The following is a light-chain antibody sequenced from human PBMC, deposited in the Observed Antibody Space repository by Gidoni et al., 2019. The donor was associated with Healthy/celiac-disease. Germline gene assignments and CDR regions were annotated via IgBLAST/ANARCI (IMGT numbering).Light chain of an antibody. CDR3: QQYGSSTWT. J-gene: IGKJ1*01. CDR1: QSVSSSY. Sequence: EIVLTQSPGTLSLSPGDRATPSCRASQSVSSSYLAWYQQKPGQAPRLLIYGASSRATGIPDRFSGSGSGTDFTLTISRLEPEDFAVYYCQQYGSSTWTFGQGTKVEIK. CDR2: GAS. V-gene: IGKV3-20*01.